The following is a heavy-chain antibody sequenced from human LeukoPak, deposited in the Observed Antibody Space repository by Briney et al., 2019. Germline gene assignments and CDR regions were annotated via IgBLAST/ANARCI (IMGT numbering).Heavy chain of an antibody. CDR1: GFTFSDFA. CDR3: AREPDPQNYFDY. CDR2: TIGSGATT. Sequence: GGSLRLSCAASGFTFSDFAMSWVRQAPGKGLEWVSGTIGSGATTFYADSVKGRFTISRDNAKNSLYLQMNSLRAEDTAVYYCAREPDPQNYFDYWGQGTLVTVSS. J-gene: IGHJ4*02. V-gene: IGHV3-23*01.